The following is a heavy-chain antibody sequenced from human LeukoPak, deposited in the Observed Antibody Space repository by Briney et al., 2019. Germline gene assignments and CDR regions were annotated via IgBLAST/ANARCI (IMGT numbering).Heavy chain of an antibody. CDR3: ARDKAYGDSEDY. CDR1: GFTFNIYW. CDR2: INQDGSEK. Sequence: PGGSLRLSCAASGFTFNIYWMSWVRQAPGKGLEWVANINQDGSEKYCVDSVKGRFTISRGNAKNSLYLHMNSLRAEDTAVYYCARDKAYGDSEDYWGQGTLVTVSS. D-gene: IGHD4-17*01. J-gene: IGHJ4*02. V-gene: IGHV3-7*05.